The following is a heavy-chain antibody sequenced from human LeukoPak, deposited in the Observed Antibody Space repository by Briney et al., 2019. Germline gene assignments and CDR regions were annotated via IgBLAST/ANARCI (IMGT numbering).Heavy chain of an antibody. CDR3: AKIGSGWAYDAFDI. CDR2: INPNSGGT. J-gene: IGHJ3*02. CDR1: GYTFTGYY. V-gene: IGHV1-2*02. Sequence: ASVKVSCKASGYTFTGYYMHWVRQAPGQGLEWMGWINPNSGGTNYAQKFQGRVTMTRDTSISTAYMELSRLRSDDTALYFCAKIGSGWAYDAFDIWGQGTMVTVSS. D-gene: IGHD6-19*01.